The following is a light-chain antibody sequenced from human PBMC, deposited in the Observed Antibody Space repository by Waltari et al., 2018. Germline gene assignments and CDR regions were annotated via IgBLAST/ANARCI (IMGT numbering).Light chain of an antibody. J-gene: IGKJ4*01. CDR3: QQRRNWPLT. CDR2: GSS. CDR1: QSVNNY. V-gene: IGKV3-11*01. Sequence: DIVLTQSPATLSLSPGERATLSCRASQSVNNYLAWYQQKPGQAPRLRIYGSSNRATGIPARFSGSGSGTDFTLTISTLEPDEFAVYYCQQRRNWPLTFGGGTKVEIK.